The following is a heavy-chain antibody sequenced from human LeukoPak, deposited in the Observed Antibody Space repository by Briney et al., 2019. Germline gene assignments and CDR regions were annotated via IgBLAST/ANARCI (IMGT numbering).Heavy chain of an antibody. J-gene: IGHJ6*02. D-gene: IGHD3-10*01. V-gene: IGHV4-31*03. CDR2: IYYTGSV. CDR3: ARDHSYYFGSQTSTLDV. CDR1: GASISTGGFY. Sequence: PSETLSLTCTISGASISTGGFYWTWIRQPPGEGLEWIGYIYYTGSVDYNASLKSRLTISLDTSKNRFSLKLNSVTAADTAVYYCARDHSYYFGSQTSTLDVWGQGAAVTVSS.